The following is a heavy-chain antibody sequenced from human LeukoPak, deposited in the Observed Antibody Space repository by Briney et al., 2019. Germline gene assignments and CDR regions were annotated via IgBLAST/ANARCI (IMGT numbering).Heavy chain of an antibody. Sequence: ASVKVSCKASGYTFTGYYMHWVRQAPGQGLEWMGWINPNSGGTDYAQEFQGRVTMTRDTSISTAYMEVSRLRSDDTAVYYCARGAGSDYDSSGYSFDYWGQGTLVTVSS. J-gene: IGHJ4*02. D-gene: IGHD3-22*01. CDR3: ARGAGSDYDSSGYSFDY. CDR1: GYTFTGYY. V-gene: IGHV1-2*02. CDR2: INPNSGGT.